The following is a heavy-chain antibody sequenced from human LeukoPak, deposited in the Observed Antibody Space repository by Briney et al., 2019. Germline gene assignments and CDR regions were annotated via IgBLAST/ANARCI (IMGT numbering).Heavy chain of an antibody. Sequence: ASVKLSCKASGGTFSSYAISWVRQAPGQGLEWMGAIIPIFGTANYAQKFQGRVTITADESTSTAYMELSSLRSEDTAVYYCASRGVVPAAMHYYYGMDVWGKGTTVTVSS. V-gene: IGHV1-69*01. CDR3: ASRGVVPAAMHYYYGMDV. D-gene: IGHD2-2*01. CDR2: IIPIFGTA. CDR1: GGTFSSYA. J-gene: IGHJ6*04.